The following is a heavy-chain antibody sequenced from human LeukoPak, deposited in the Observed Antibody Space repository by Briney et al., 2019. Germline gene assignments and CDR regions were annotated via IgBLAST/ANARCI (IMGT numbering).Heavy chain of an antibody. CDR1: GFTFSSHE. J-gene: IGHJ4*02. D-gene: IGHD1-20*01. Sequence: GGSLRLSCATSGFTFSSHEMNWVRQAPGKGLEWVSYISGSGATIYYTDSVKGRFTISRDNAKNSLYLQMTSLRAEDTAVYYCVRDPGITGTSFWGQGTLVTVSS. V-gene: IGHV3-48*03. CDR3: VRDPGITGTSF. CDR2: ISGSGATI.